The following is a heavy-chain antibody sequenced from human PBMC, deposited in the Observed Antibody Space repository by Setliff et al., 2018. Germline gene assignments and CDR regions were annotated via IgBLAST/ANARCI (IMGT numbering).Heavy chain of an antibody. CDR3: ARASRFGTIKYRGDYYMDV. CDR2: VNTNTGNP. D-gene: IGHD3-10*01. Sequence: ASVKVSCKASGYTFTTYAISWMRQAPGQGLEWMGWVNTNTGNPSYAQGFTGRFVFSLDTSVSTAYLQISSLKAEDTALYYCARASRFGTIKYRGDYYMDVWGKGSTVTVSS. J-gene: IGHJ6*03. CDR1: GYTFTTYA. V-gene: IGHV7-4-1*02.